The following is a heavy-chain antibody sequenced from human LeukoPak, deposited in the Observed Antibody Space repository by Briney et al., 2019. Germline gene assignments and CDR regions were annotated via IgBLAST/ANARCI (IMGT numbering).Heavy chain of an antibody. Sequence: SVKVSCKASGGTFISYAISWVRQAPGQGLEWMGGIIPIFGTANYAQKFQGRVTITADESTSTAYMELSSLRSEDTAVYYCARSVVVPAAIGGVRPNWFDPWGQGTLVTVSS. D-gene: IGHD2-2*01. CDR1: GGTFISYA. J-gene: IGHJ5*02. V-gene: IGHV1-69*13. CDR2: IIPIFGTA. CDR3: ARSVVVPAAIGGVRPNWFDP.